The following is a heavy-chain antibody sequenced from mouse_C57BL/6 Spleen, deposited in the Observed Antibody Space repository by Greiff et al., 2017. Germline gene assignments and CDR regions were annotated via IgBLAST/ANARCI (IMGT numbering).Heavy chain of an antibody. CDR1: GYAFSSSW. Sequence: QVQLQQSGPELVKPGASVKISCKASGYAFSSSWMNWVKQRPGKGLEWIGRIYPGDGDTNYNGKFKGKARLTADKSSSTAYMQLSSLTSEDSAVYFGARDDYDVRPWGFDVWGTGTTVTVSS. V-gene: IGHV1-82*01. CDR2: IYPGDGDT. CDR3: ARDDYDVRPWGFDV. D-gene: IGHD2-4*01. J-gene: IGHJ1*03.